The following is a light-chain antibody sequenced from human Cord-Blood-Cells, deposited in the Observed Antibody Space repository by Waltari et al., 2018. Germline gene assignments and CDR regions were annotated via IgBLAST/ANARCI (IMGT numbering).Light chain of an antibody. CDR2: YDR. CDR1: NIGSNS. CDR3: QVWDSSSDHPV. J-gene: IGLJ3*02. V-gene: IGLV3-21*04. Sequence: SYVLTQPPSVSVAPGKTARITCGGNNIGSNSVHWYQQKPGQAPVLVIYYDRDRPSGIPERFSGSNSGNTATLTISRVEAGDEADYYCQVWDSSSDHPVFGGGTKLTVL.